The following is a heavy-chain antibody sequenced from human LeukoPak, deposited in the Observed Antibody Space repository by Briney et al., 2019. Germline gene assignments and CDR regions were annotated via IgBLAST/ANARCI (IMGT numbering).Heavy chain of an antibody. CDR2: ISSSSIYR. V-gene: IGHV3-21*01. Sequence: PGGSLRLTCAASGFTFSAYSMNWVRQAPGKGLEWVSSISSSSIYRYYGDSVKGRFTISRDNAKNSLYLQMNSLRAEDTAVYYCARVPTALVGGAFDYWGQGTLVTVSS. CDR3: ARVPTALVGGAFDY. D-gene: IGHD1-26*01. CDR1: GFTFSAYS. J-gene: IGHJ4*02.